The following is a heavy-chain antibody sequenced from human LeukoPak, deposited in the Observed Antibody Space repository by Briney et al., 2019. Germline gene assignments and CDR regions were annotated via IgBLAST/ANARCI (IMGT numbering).Heavy chain of an antibody. V-gene: IGHV4-59*01. CDR2: MYYSGNS. J-gene: IGHJ4*02. D-gene: IGHD6-13*01. CDR1: GGSITSYY. Sequence: PSETLSLTCTVSGGSITSYYWSWIRQPPGKGLEWIGYMYYSGNSYYNPSLKSRVTISVDTSKNRFSLKLSSMTAADTAVYYCASYSNSWYYFDYWGQGTLVTVSS. CDR3: ASYSNSWYYFDY.